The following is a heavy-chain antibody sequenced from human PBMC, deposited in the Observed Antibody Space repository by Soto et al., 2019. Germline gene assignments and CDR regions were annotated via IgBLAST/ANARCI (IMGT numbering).Heavy chain of an antibody. D-gene: IGHD3-10*01. CDR2: IYHSGST. CDR3: ARGDRRNFDF. J-gene: IGHJ4*02. V-gene: IGHV4-38-2*01. CDR1: GYSISSGYY. Sequence: SETLSLTCAVSGYSISSGYYWGWIRQPPAKGLEWIGSIYHSGSTYYNPSLKSRATISVDTSKNQFSLKLSSATAADTAVYYCARGDRRNFDFWGQGTLVTVSS.